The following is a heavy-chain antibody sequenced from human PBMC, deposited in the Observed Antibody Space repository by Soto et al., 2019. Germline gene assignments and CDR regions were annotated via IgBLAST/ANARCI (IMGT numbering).Heavy chain of an antibody. CDR3: AREESTKMEYYASGSYSALDY. D-gene: IGHD3-10*01. CDR1: GYTFTSYG. CDR2: ISAYNGNT. J-gene: IGHJ4*02. Sequence: GASVKVSCKASGYTFTSYGISWVRQAPGQGLEWMGWISAYNGNTNYAQKLQGRVTMTTDTSTSTAYMELRSLRSDDTAVYYCAREESTKMEYYASGSYSALDYWGQGTLVTVSS. V-gene: IGHV1-18*01.